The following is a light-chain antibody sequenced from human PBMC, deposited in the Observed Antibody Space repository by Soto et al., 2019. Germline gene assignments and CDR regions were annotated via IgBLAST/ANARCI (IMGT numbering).Light chain of an antibody. Sequence: IVLTQSPGTLSLSPGERATLSCRASQSVSSSYLAWYQQKPGQPPRLLIYGASSRATGIPDRFSGSGSGTDFTLTISRLEPEDFAVFYCQHYDSLPITFGQGTRPENK. CDR1: QSVSSSY. CDR2: GAS. CDR3: QHYDSLPIT. V-gene: IGKV3-20*01. J-gene: IGKJ5*01.